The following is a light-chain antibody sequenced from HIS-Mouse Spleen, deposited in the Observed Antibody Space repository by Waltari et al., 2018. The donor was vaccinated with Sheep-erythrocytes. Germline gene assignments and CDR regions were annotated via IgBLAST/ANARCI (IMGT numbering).Light chain of an antibody. CDR1: NLGDKY. J-gene: IGLJ3*02. Sequence: SYELTQPPSVSVSPGQTASITCSCANLGDKYACWYQQKPGQSPVLVIYQASKRPSGIPGRFSGSNSGNTATLTISGTQAMDEADYYCQAWDSSTAWVFGGGTKLTVL. V-gene: IGLV3-1*01. CDR3: QAWDSSTAWV. CDR2: QAS.